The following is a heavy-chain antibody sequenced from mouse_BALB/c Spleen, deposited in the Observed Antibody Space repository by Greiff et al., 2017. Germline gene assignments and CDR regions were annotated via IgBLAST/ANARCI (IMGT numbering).Heavy chain of an antibody. D-gene: IGHD2-1*01. CDR1: GYSITSGYY. CDR3: ARVNGNYNFDY. J-gene: IGHJ2*01. V-gene: IGHV3-6*02. CDR2: ISYDGSN. Sequence: DVKLVESGPGLVKPSQSLSLTCSVTGYSITSGYYWNWIRQFPGNKLEWMGYISYDGSNNYNPSLKNRISITRDTSKNQFFLKLNSVTTEDTATYYCARVNGNYNFDYWGQGTTLTVSS.